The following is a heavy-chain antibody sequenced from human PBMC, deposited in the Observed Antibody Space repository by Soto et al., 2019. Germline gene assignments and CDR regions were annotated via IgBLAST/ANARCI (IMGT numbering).Heavy chain of an antibody. D-gene: IGHD1-26*01. J-gene: IGHJ5*02. V-gene: IGHV1-18*04. CDR1: AYTFTRYG. CDR3: ARWISGSYSDWFDP. CDR2: ISADNGKT. Sequence: VKVSCNASAYTFTRYGISWVRQAPGQGLEWMGWISADNGKTKYAQKIQGRVTMTTDTSTSTAYMELRSLRSDDTAVYYCARWISGSYSDWFDPWGQGTLVTVSS.